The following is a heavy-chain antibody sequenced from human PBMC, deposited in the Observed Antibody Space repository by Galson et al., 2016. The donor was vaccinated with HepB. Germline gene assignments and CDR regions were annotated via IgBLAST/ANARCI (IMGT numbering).Heavy chain of an antibody. CDR1: GFTFSDYH. J-gene: IGHJ3*01. CDR3: ARDLPDDSVEYVDVFDL. D-gene: IGHD4-17*01. V-gene: IGHV3-11*01. CDR2: ISRSGDSM. Sequence: SLRLSCAASGFTFSDYHMNWIPQAPGKGLEWISYISRSGDSMLYAASVRGRFSISRDNAKKSLYLQMTNLRAEDTAVYFCARDLPDDSVEYVDVFDLWGQGTMVTVSS.